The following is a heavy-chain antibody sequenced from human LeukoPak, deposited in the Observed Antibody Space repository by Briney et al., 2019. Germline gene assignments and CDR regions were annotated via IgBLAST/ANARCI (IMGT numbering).Heavy chain of an antibody. CDR1: GGSISSGDYY. Sequence: SETLSLTCTVSGGSISSGDYYWSWIRQPPGKGLEWIGYIYHSGGTYYNPSLKSRVTISVDRSKNQFSLKLSSVTAADTAVYYCARVAIKQQGDAFDIWGQGTMVTLSS. CDR3: ARVAIKQQGDAFDI. V-gene: IGHV4-30-2*01. CDR2: IYHSGGT. J-gene: IGHJ3*02. D-gene: IGHD6-13*01.